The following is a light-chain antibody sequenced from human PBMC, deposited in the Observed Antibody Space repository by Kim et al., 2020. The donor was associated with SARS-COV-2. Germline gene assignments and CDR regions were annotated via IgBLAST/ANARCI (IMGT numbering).Light chain of an antibody. CDR3: HVWDSNTAV. CDR2: RDR. Sequence: SVALGQTARSTCGGSSIGAKGVHWYQQKPGKAPVLVIYRDRNRPSGIPERFSGSNSGNTATLTISRAQAGDEADYYCHVWDSNTAVFGGGTQLTVL. V-gene: IGLV3-9*01. J-gene: IGLJ3*02. CDR1: SIGAKG.